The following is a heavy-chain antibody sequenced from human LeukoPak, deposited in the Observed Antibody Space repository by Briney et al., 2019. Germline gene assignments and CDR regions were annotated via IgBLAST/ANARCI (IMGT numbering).Heavy chain of an antibody. CDR1: GGSISGYY. D-gene: IGHD6-13*01. Sequence: SETLSLTCTVSGGSISGYYWSWIRQPPGKGLEWIGYIYYSGSTNYNPSLKSRVTISVDTSKNQFSLKLSSVTAADTAVYYCARESSSLSYFDYWGQGTLVTVSS. CDR2: IYYSGST. V-gene: IGHV4-59*01. CDR3: ARESSSLSYFDY. J-gene: IGHJ4*02.